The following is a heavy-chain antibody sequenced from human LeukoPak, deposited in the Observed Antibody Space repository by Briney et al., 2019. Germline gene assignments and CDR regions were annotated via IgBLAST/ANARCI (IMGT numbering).Heavy chain of an antibody. CDR1: GGSFSGYY. J-gene: IGHJ4*02. D-gene: IGHD3-16*01. CDR2: INHSGST. CDR3: ARHRTMYDYVWGSLRTYFDY. V-gene: IGHV4-34*01. Sequence: SETLSLTCAVSGGSFSGYYWSWIRQPPGKGLEWIGEINHSGSTSYNPSLKSRVTISVDTSKNQFSLKLSSVTAADTAVYYCARHRTMYDYVWGSLRTYFDYWGQGTLVTVSS.